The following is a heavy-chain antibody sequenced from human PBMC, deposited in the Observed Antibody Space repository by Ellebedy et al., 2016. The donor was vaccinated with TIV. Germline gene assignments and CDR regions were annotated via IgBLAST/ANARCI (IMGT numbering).Heavy chain of an antibody. J-gene: IGHJ4*02. CDR2: ICSRGSFF. V-gene: IGHV3-11*01. Sequence: PGGSLRLSCAASGFTFSDYYMTWIRQAPGKGLEWISYICSRGSFFYYADSVKGRFTISRDNAKHSVYLQMNSLRAEDTAVYYCAKDHPIGSYSEYWGQGTLVTVSS. CDR1: GFTFSDYY. CDR3: AKDHPIGSYSEY. D-gene: IGHD1-26*01.